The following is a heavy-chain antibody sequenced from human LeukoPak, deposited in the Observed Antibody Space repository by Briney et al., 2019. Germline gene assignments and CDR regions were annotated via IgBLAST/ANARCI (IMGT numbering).Heavy chain of an antibody. CDR1: GFAFNRNN. D-gene: IGHD6-19*01. CDR3: ARETILAVAGDF. Sequence: GSLRLSCAASGFAFNRNNMNWVRQAPGKGLEWVSYISSTSITMYYADSVKGRFTISRDNAKNSLYLQMNSLRADDTAVYYCARETILAVAGDFWGQGTLVTVSS. V-gene: IGHV3-48*01. J-gene: IGHJ4*02. CDR2: ISSTSITM.